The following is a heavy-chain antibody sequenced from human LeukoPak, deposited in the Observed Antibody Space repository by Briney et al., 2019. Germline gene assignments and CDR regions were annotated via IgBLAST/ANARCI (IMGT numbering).Heavy chain of an antibody. CDR2: ISSSGSTI. CDR3: ARDSYYYDSSGSIGGYYYYYMDV. CDR1: GFTFSSYE. J-gene: IGHJ6*03. D-gene: IGHD3-22*01. Sequence: PGGSLRLSCAASGFTFSSYEMNWVRQAPGKGLEWVSYISSSGSTIYYADSVKGQFTISRDNAKNSLYLQMNSLRAEDTAVYYCARDSYYYDSSGSIGGYYYYYMDVWGKGTTVTVSS. V-gene: IGHV3-48*03.